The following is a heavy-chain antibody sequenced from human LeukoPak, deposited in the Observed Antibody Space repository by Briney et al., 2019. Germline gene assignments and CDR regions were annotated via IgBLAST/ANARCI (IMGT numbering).Heavy chain of an antibody. V-gene: IGHV4-59*12. D-gene: IGHD5-12*01. CDR1: GGSISSYC. CDR3: ARVHSGYVWGDDY. CDR2: IYYSGST. Sequence: SETLSLTCTVSGGSISSYCWSWIRQPPGKGLEWIGYIYYSGSTNYNPSLKSRVTISVDTSKNQFSLKLSSVTAADTAVYYCARVHSGYVWGDDYWGQGTLVTVSS. J-gene: IGHJ4*02.